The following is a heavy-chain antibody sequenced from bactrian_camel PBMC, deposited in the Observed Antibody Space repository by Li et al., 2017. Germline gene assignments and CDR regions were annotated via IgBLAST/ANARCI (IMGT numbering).Heavy chain of an antibody. CDR3: AVDQRAGCSISFLFGAHRRVPF. D-gene: IGHD3*01. J-gene: IGHJ4*01. Sequence: HVQLVESGGGSVQAGGSLTLSCAASGFTRNLYMAWFRQAPGKEREGVIVVATDTDITDYADSVKGRFSISKDNANNTVNLMMNSLKPEDTAMYYCAVDQRAGCSISFLFGAHRRVPFWGQGTQVTVS. CDR2: VATDTDIT. CDR1: GFTRNLY. V-gene: IGHV3S63*01.